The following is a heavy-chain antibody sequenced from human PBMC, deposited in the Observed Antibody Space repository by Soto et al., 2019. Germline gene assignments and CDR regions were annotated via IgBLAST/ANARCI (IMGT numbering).Heavy chain of an antibody. V-gene: IGHV1-2*02. D-gene: IGHD3-3*01. CDR3: ARGGGVGVAGSAAFDM. J-gene: IGHJ3*02. CDR1: GYPVTAYY. Sequence: QLHLVQSGAVVKKPGASVTVSCSASGYPVTAYYMHWVRQAPGRGLEWMGGINPATGAAKYTQTFQGGVTMTRDTSTSKVFMELGGLTSEDTAGFYCARGGGVGVAGSAAFDMWGQGTLVTVSS. CDR2: INPATGAA.